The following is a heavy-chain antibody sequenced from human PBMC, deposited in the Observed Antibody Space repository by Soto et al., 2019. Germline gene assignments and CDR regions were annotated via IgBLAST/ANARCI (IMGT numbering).Heavy chain of an antibody. J-gene: IGHJ4*02. CDR2: IRSKPNNYAT. CDR1: GFSFSGSG. V-gene: IGHV3-73*02. D-gene: IGHD2-2*01. Sequence: EVQLVESGGGLVQPGGSLKLSCAASGFSFSGSGIHWVRQASGKGLEWIGRIRSKPNNYATAYAASVKGRFTISRDDSKTTAYLQMNSLKIEDTAVYYCTRLDDVRIEPAFDYWGQGTLVTVSS. CDR3: TRLDDVRIEPAFDY.